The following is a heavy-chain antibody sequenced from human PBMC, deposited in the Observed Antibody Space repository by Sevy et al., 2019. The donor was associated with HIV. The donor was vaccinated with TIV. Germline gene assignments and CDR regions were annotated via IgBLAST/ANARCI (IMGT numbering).Heavy chain of an antibody. CDR1: GGTFSSYA. CDR2: IIPIFGTA. V-gene: IGHV1-69*06. Sequence: ASVKVSCKASGGTFSSYAISWVRQAPGQGLEWMGGIIPIFGTANYAQKFQGRVTITADKSTSTAYMELSSLRSEDTAVYYCARVRRPGIAVARGTFDYWGQGTLVTVSS. CDR3: ARVRRPGIAVARGTFDY. J-gene: IGHJ4*02. D-gene: IGHD6-19*01.